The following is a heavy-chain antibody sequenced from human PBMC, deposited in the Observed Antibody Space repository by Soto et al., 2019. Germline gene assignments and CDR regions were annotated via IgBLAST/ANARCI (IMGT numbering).Heavy chain of an antibody. CDR2: IIPIFGTV. D-gene: IGHD6-19*01. V-gene: IGHV1-69*12. Sequence: QVQLLQSGAEVKKPGSSVRVSCEASGGTFRTYAISWVRQAPGQGLEWMGEIIPIFGTVNYAQKFQGRVTITADXPXTXVXXDLRSLRSEDTAVYYCAKGAVAGTPTSYYYYGMDVWGQGPTVTVSS. CDR1: GGTFRTYA. CDR3: AKGAVAGTPTSYYYYGMDV. J-gene: IGHJ6*02.